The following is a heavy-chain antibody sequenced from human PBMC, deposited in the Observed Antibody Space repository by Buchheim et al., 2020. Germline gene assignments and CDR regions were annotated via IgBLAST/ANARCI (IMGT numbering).Heavy chain of an antibody. Sequence: QVQLQESGPGLVKPSETLSLTCTVSGGSISSYYWSWIRQPPGKGLEWIGYIYYSGSTNYNPSLTSRVTISVDTSQNQFSLKLSSVTAADTAVYYCARQNEDYYDSSGFFSLTHAFDIWGQGT. V-gene: IGHV4-59*08. CDR1: GGSISSYY. D-gene: IGHD3-22*01. J-gene: IGHJ3*02. CDR3: ARQNEDYYDSSGFFSLTHAFDI. CDR2: IYYSGST.